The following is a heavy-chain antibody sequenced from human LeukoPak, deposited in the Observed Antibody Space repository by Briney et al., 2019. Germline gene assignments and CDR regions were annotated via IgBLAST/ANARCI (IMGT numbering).Heavy chain of an antibody. CDR2: IKEDGSEK. CDR1: GSTFSNHW. Sequence: PGGSLRLSCAVSGSTFSNHWMGWVRQAPGKGLEWVANIKEDGSEKYYVDSVKGRFTISRDNAKNSLHLQMNSLRAEDTAVYYCARYRGLGGGYYFDYWGQGTLVTVSS. CDR3: ARYRGLGGGYYFDY. D-gene: IGHD5-12*01. J-gene: IGHJ4*02. V-gene: IGHV3-7*04.